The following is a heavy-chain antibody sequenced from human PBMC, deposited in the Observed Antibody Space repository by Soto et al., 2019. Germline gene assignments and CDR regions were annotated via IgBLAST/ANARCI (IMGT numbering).Heavy chain of an antibody. V-gene: IGHV3-7*01. D-gene: IGHD4-17*01. CDR1: GFTFSIYW. J-gene: IGHJ6*02. CDR2: IKQDGSEK. CDR3: AREGGGYGDYFYYYGMDV. Sequence: GGSLRLSCAASGFTFSIYWMTWVRQAPGKGLEWVANIKQDGSEKYYVDSVKGRFTISRDNAKNSLFLQMNSLRAEDTALYYCAREGGGYGDYFYYYGMDVRGQGTTVTVSS.